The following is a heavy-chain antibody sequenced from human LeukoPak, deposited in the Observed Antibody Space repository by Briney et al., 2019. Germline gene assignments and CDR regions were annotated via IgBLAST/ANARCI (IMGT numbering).Heavy chain of an antibody. D-gene: IGHD2-2*02. Sequence: SSVKLSFKASGGTFSSYAISWVRHAPGQGLEWKGGIIPIFGTANYAQKFQGRVTITTDESTSTAYMELSSLRSEDTAVYYCVIRCCSSTSYYNVALDLWGRGTMVTVSS. CDR2: IIPIFGTA. V-gene: IGHV1-69*05. CDR1: GGTFSSYA. J-gene: IGHJ3*01. CDR3: VIRCCSSTSYYNVALDL.